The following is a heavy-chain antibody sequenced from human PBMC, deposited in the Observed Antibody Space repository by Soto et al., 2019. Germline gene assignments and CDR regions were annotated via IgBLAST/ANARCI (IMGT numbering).Heavy chain of an antibody. J-gene: IGHJ4*02. CDR1: GYTFTSYG. V-gene: IGHV1-18*01. Sequence: QVHLVQSGAEVKKPGASVKVSCKGSGYTFTSYGITWVRQAPGQGLEWMGWISAHNGKTDYAQKLQGRVTVTRDTSSGTAYMELRSLRSDDTAVYYCARGRYGDYWGQGALVTVSS. D-gene: IGHD1-1*01. CDR3: ARGRYGDY. CDR2: ISAHNGKT.